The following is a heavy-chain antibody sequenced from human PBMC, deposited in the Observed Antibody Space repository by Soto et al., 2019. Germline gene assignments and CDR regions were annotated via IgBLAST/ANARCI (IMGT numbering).Heavy chain of an antibody. CDR2: INPKNDDT. CDR3: ARDDTGANFGS. V-gene: IGHV1-2*02. D-gene: IGHD2-8*02. Sequence: QVQLVQSGAEVKKPGASVRVSCKAFGYRFINFYLHWVRQAPGQGLEWMGCINPKNDDTNYAQKFQGRVTVTRDTSISVAYTELSALNSGDTAVYYCARDDTGANFGSWGQGTLVTV. CDR1: GYRFINFY. J-gene: IGHJ4*02.